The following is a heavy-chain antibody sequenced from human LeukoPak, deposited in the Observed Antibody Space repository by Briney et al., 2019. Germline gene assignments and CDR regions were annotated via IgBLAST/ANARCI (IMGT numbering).Heavy chain of an antibody. V-gene: IGHV4-39*07. CDR1: GGSISSSSYY. J-gene: IGHJ5*02. D-gene: IGHD6-13*01. CDR2: IYYSGST. Sequence: SETLSLTCTVSGGSISSSSYYWGWIRQPPGKGLEWIGSIYYSGSTYYNPSLKSRVTISVDTSKNQFSLKLSSVTAADTAVYYCARDRIAAAAWGVVNWFDPWGQGTLVTVSS. CDR3: ARDRIAAAAWGVVNWFDP.